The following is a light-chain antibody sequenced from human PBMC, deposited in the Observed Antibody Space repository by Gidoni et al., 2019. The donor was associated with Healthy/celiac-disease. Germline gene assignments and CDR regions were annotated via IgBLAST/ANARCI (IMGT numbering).Light chain of an antibody. V-gene: IGLV3-1*01. CDR1: KLGDKY. Sequence: GQTASITCSGDKLGDKYACWYQQKPGQSPVLVIYQDSKRPSGIPERFSGSNSGNTATLTISGTQAMDEADYYCQAWDSSTAVFGGGTKLTVL. CDR2: QDS. J-gene: IGLJ2*01. CDR3: QAWDSSTAV.